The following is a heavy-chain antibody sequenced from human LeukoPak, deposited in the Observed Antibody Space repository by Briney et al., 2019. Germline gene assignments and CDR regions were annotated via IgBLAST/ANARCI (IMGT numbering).Heavy chain of an antibody. D-gene: IGHD3-16*02. Sequence: GGTLRLSCAASGFTFSEAWMTWVRQAPGKGLEWVGRIQSITDGGTTDYAAPVKGRFTISRNDSKNTLYLQLNSLKTEDIAMYYCSIDYNYAWGSYRLAYWGQGALVTVSS. J-gene: IGHJ4*02. V-gene: IGHV3-15*01. CDR1: GFTFSEAW. CDR3: SIDYNYAWGSYRLAY. CDR2: IQSITDGGTT.